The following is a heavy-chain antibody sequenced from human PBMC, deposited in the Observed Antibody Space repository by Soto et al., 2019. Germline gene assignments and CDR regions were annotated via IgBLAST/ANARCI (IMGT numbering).Heavy chain of an antibody. Sequence: SETLSLTCAGYGGSFSGYYWTWILQPPGTGLEWIGEINHSGSTNYNPSLKSRVTISVDTSKNQFSLKLTSVTAADTAVYYCARDKITGLFDYWGQGTLVT. CDR2: INHSGST. V-gene: IGHV4-34*01. J-gene: IGHJ4*02. CDR1: GGSFSGYY. CDR3: ARDKITGLFDY. D-gene: IGHD2-8*02.